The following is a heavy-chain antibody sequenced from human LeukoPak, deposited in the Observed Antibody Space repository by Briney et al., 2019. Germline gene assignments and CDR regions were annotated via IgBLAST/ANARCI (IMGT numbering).Heavy chain of an antibody. CDR1: GFTVSNNY. Sequence: PGGSLRLSCAASGFTVSNNYMSWVRQAPGKGLEWVSVIYSGGSTYYADSVKGRFTISRDNSKNTLYLQMNSLRAEDTAVYYCAKDKGDIVVVPAAMSSAGYFQHWGQGTLVTVSS. J-gene: IGHJ1*01. CDR3: AKDKGDIVVVPAAMSSAGYFQH. V-gene: IGHV3-53*01. CDR2: IYSGGST. D-gene: IGHD2-2*01.